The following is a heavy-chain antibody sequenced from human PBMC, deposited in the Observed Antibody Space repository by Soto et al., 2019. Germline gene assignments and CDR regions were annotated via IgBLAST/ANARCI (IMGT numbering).Heavy chain of an antibody. CDR2: IIPIFGTA. CDR3: ARKKVPAAISYYYGMDV. V-gene: IGHV1-69*01. D-gene: IGHD2-2*02. J-gene: IGHJ6*02. CDR1: GGTFSSYA. Sequence: QVQLVQSGAEVKKPGSSVKVSCKASGGTFSSYAISWVRQAPGQGLEWMGGIIPIFGTANYAQKFQGRVTITADEATSTAYMELSSLRSEDTAVYYCARKKVPAAISYYYGMDVWGQGTTVTVSS.